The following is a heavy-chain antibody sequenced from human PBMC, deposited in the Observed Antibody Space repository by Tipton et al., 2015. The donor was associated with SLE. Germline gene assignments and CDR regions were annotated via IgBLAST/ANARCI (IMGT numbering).Heavy chain of an antibody. J-gene: IGHJ2*01. V-gene: IGHV4-59*08. D-gene: IGHD2-2*03. CDR1: GGYISSYY. CDR3: ARSWIAYWYFDL. CDR2: IYYSGST. Sequence: TLSLTCTVSGGYISSYYWSWIRQPPGKGLEWIGYIYYSGSTNYNPSLKSRVTISVDTSKNQFSLKLSSVTAADTAVYYCARSWIAYWYFDLWGRGTLVTVSS.